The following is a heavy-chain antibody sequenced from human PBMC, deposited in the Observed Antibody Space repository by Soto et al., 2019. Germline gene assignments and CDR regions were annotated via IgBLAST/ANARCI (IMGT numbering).Heavy chain of an antibody. Sequence: ESGGGLVQPGGSLRLSCAASGFTFSSFDMTWVRQAPGKGLEWVSGISGSGGSRYYADSVKGRFIISRDNSKNRLYLQMNSLRGEDTAVYFCAKVIVQYYYDSSGYYSNWGQGTLVTVSS. D-gene: IGHD3-22*01. CDR2: ISGSGGSR. J-gene: IGHJ4*02. V-gene: IGHV3-23*01. CDR3: AKVIVQYYYDSSGYYSN. CDR1: GFTFSSFD.